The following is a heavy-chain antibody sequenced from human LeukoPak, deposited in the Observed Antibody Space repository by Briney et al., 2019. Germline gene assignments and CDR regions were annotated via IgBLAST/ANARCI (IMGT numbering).Heavy chain of an antibody. V-gene: IGHV3-23*01. Sequence: PGGSLRLSCAASGFTSSSYAMTWVRQAPGKGLEWVSAISGSGDSAFYADSVKGRFTISRDNSKKTLYLQMNSLRAEDTAAYYCAKTRGYCSGGSCYSDYWGQGTLVTVSS. CDR2: ISGSGDSA. CDR1: GFTSSSYA. J-gene: IGHJ4*02. CDR3: AKTRGYCSGGSCYSDY. D-gene: IGHD2-15*01.